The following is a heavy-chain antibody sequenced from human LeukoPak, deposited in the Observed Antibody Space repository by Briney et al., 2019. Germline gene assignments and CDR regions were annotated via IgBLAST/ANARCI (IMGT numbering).Heavy chain of an antibody. CDR1: GGSFSGYY. J-gene: IGHJ4*02. V-gene: IGHV4-59*01. Sequence: PSETLSLTCAVYGGSFSGYYWSWIRQPPGKGLEWIGYIYYSGSTNYNPSLKSRVTISVDTSKNQFSLKLSSVTAADTAVYYCARIGRGYSYGSLDYWGQGTLVTVSS. CDR3: ARIGRGYSYGSLDY. D-gene: IGHD5-18*01. CDR2: IYYSGST.